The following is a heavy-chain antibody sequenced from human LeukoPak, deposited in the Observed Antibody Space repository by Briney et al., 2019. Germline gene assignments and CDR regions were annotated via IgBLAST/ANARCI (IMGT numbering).Heavy chain of an antibody. CDR2: IYYSGST. J-gene: IGHJ4*02. V-gene: IGHV4-30-4*01. CDR3: AGALEWSYQDY. Sequence: PSETLSLTCTVSGGSISSGDYYWSWIRQPPGKGLEWIGYIYYSGSTYYNPSLKSRVTISVDTSKNQFSLKLSSVTAADTAVYYCAGALEWSYQDYWGQGTLVTVSS. D-gene: IGHD3-3*01. CDR1: GGSISSGDYY.